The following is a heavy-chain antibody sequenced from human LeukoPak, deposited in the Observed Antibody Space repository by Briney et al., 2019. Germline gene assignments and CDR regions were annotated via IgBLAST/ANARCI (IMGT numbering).Heavy chain of an antibody. D-gene: IGHD3-16*02. Sequence: GGSLRLSCAASGFTFSNAWMTWVRQAPGKGLEWVGRIKSKYDGETIDYAAPVKGRFTISRDDSKNTLYLQMNSLKTEVTAVYYCTTDLFGAIAPYWGQGTLVTVSS. CDR2: IKSKYDGETI. V-gene: IGHV3-15*01. J-gene: IGHJ4*02. CDR1: GFTFSNAW. CDR3: TTDLFGAIAPY.